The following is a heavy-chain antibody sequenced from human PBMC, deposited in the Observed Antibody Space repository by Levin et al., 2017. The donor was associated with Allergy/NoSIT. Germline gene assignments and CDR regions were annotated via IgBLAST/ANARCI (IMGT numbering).Heavy chain of an antibody. Sequence: GGSLRLSCAASGFTFSSYWMSWVRQAPGKGLEWVANIKQDGSEKYYVDSVKGRFTISRDNAKNSLYLQMNSLRAEDTAVYYCARVIQIFPSGSDGRHDAFDIWGQGTMVTVSS. CDR2: IKQDGSEK. CDR1: GFTFSSYW. D-gene: IGHD5-24*01. J-gene: IGHJ3*02. V-gene: IGHV3-7*01. CDR3: ARVIQIFPSGSDGRHDAFDI.